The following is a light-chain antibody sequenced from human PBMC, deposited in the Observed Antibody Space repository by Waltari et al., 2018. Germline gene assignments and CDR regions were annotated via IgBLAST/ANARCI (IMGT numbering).Light chain of an antibody. V-gene: IGKV2-28*01. CDR2: LGS. Sequence: DIVMTQSPLSLPVTPGEPASISCRSSPSLLHSNGYNYLGWYLQKPGQSPQLLIYLGSNRASGVPDRFSGSGSGTDFTLKISRVEAEDVGVYYCMQALQTPWTFGQGTKVEIK. CDR1: PSLLHSNGYNY. CDR3: MQALQTPWT. J-gene: IGKJ1*01.